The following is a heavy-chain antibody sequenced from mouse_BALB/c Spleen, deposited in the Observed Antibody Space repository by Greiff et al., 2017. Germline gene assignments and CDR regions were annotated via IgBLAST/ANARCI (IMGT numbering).Heavy chain of an antibody. CDR2: IRNKANGYTT. CDR3: ARDMSVYWYFDV. J-gene: IGHJ1*01. CDR1: GFTFTDYY. Sequence: EVQLVESGGGLVQPGGSLRLSCATSGFTFTDYYMSWVRQPPGKALEWLGFIRNKANGYTTEYSASVKGRFTISRDNSQSILYLQMNTLRAEDSATYYCARDMSVYWYFDVWGAGTTVTVSS. V-gene: IGHV7-3*02.